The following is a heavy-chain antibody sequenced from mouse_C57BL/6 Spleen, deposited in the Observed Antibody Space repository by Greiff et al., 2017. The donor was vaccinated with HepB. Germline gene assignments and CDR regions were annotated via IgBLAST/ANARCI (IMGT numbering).Heavy chain of an antibody. CDR3: ARGGDGYPTDFDY. CDR1: GFTFSSYA. CDR2: ISDGGSYT. J-gene: IGHJ2*01. V-gene: IGHV5-4*03. Sequence: EVKLVESGGGLVKPGGSLKLSCAASGFTFSSYAMSWVRQTPEKRLEWVATISDGGSYTYYPDNVKGRFTISRDNAKNNLYLQMSHLKSEDTAMYYCARGGDGYPTDFDYWGQGTTLTVSS. D-gene: IGHD2-3*01.